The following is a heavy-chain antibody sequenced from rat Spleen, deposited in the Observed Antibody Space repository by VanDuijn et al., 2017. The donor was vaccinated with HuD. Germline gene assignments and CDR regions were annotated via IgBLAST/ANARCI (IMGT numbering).Heavy chain of an antibody. CDR2: ISYDGSNT. CDR3: TRPMALNWFAY. D-gene: IGHD1-3*01. CDR1: GFTFSDYY. V-gene: IGHV5-22*01. J-gene: IGHJ3*01. Sequence: EVQLVESGGGSVQPGRSLKLSCAASGFTFSDYYMTWVRQTPAKGLEWVASISYDGSNTYYRDSVKGRFTISRDNAKSTLYLQMNSLRSEDTATYYCTRPMALNWFAYWGQGTLVTVSS.